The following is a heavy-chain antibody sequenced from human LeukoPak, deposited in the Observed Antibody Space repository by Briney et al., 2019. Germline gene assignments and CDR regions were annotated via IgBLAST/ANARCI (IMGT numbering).Heavy chain of an antibody. J-gene: IGHJ4*02. Sequence: GGSLRLSCAASGFTFSSYGMHWVRQAPGKGLEWVAVISYDGSNKHYADSVKGRFTISRDNSKNTLYLQMNSLRAEDTAVYYCAKVGYSSSWDFDYWGQGTLVTVPS. D-gene: IGHD6-13*01. V-gene: IGHV3-30*18. CDR1: GFTFSSYG. CDR3: AKVGYSSSWDFDY. CDR2: ISYDGSNK.